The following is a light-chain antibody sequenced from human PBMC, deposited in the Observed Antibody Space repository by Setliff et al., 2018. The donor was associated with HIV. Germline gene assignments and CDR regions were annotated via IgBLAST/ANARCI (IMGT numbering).Light chain of an antibody. CDR3: CSYTNISTLI. CDR2: EVS. Sequence: QSALTQPASVSGSPGQSITISCTGTSSDVGGYNYVSWYQQHPGKAPKLMIFEVSNRPPGVSDRFSGSKSANTASLTISGLQAEDEADYYCCSYTNISTLIFGGGTK. J-gene: IGLJ2*01. CDR1: SSDVGGYNY. V-gene: IGLV2-14*01.